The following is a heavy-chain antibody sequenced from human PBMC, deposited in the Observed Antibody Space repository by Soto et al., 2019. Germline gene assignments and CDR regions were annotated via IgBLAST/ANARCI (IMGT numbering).Heavy chain of an antibody. CDR3: ARVPYYYDTSGLVHGWLHP. J-gene: IGHJ5*02. Sequence: ASVKVSCKASGYTFTSYGISWVRQAPGQGLEWMGWISAYNGNTNYAQKLQGRVTMTTDTSTSTAYMELRSLRSDDTAVYYCARVPYYYDTSGLVHGWLHPWGEGTLLTVYS. V-gene: IGHV1-18*01. CDR1: GYTFTSYG. D-gene: IGHD3-22*01. CDR2: ISAYNGNT.